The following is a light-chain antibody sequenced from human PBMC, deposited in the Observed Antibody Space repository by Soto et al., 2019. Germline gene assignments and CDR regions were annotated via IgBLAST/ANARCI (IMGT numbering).Light chain of an antibody. CDR3: QHYGNSPRFT. V-gene: IGKV3-20*01. CDR2: GAT. Sequence: EIVLTQSPGTLSLHPGERATLSCRASQNVTSTSSAWYQQKPGQAPRLLNYGATSRATGIPDRFSGSGSGTDFALTVGRLEAQDFAVYYCQHYGNSPRFTFGPGTKVDI. J-gene: IGKJ3*01. CDR1: QNVTSTS.